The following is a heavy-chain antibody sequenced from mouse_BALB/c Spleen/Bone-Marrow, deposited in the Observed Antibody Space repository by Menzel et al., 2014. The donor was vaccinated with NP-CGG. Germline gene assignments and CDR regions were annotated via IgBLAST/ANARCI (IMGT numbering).Heavy chain of an antibody. Sequence: VQLQESGAELVRPGSSVKISCKASGYAFSSYWMNWVKQRPGQGLEWIGQIYPGDGDTNYNGKFKGKATLTADKPSSTAYMQLSSLTSEDSAVYFCARDDGFAYWGQGTLVTAAA. J-gene: IGHJ3*01. CDR1: GYAFSSYW. V-gene: IGHV1-80*01. CDR3: ARDDGFAY. D-gene: IGHD2-12*01. CDR2: IYPGDGDT.